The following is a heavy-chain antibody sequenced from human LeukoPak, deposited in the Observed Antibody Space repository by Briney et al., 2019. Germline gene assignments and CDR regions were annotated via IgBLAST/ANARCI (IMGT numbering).Heavy chain of an antibody. D-gene: IGHD3-3*01. CDR1: GGSMNPYY. CDR2: IYYSGST. V-gene: IGHV4-59*08. J-gene: IGHJ3*02. CDR3: ARRTYPRASGLHM. Sequence: SETLSLTCTVSGGSMNPYYWSWVRQPPGKGLEWIAYIYYSGSTNYNPSLKSRVTISVDTSKNQFSLKLSSVTAADTAVYYCARRTYPRASGLHMWGQGTMVTVSS.